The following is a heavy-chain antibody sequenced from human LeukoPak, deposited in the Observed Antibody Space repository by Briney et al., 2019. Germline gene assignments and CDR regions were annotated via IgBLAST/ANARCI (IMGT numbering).Heavy chain of an antibody. CDR1: GGTFSSYA. V-gene: IGHV1-69*05. J-gene: IGHJ4*02. D-gene: IGHD3-22*01. CDR2: IIPIFGTA. Sequence: GASVKVSCKASGGTFSSYAISWVRQAPGQGLERMGGIIPIFGTANYAQKFQGRVTMTRNTSISTAYMELSSLRSEDTAVYYCARRANYYDSSGYSGNDYWGQGTLVTVSS. CDR3: ARRANYYDSSGYSGNDY.